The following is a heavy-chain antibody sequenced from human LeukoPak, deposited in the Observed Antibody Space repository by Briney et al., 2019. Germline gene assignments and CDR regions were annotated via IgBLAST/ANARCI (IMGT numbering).Heavy chain of an antibody. D-gene: IGHD4-17*01. J-gene: IGHJ4*02. Sequence: SSETLSLTCTVSGGSISSYYWSWIRQPPGKGLEWIGYIYYSGSTNYNPSLKSRVTISVDTSKNQFSLKLSSVTAADTAVYYCARVKFPTVTPYYFDYWGQGTLVTVSS. CDR3: ARVKFPTVTPYYFDY. V-gene: IGHV4-59*01. CDR2: IYYSGST. CDR1: GGSISSYY.